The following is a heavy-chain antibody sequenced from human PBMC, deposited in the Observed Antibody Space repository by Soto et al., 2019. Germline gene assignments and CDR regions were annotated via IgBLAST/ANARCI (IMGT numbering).Heavy chain of an antibody. J-gene: IGHJ3*02. Sequence: EVQLLESGGGLVQPGGSLRLSCAASGLTFSSYAMSWVRQAPGKGLEWVSAISGSGAVTYYADSVKGRFTISRDNSKNTLYLQMNSLRAEDTAVYYCAKDKGRTSTTCHWKAFDIWGQGTMVTVSS. V-gene: IGHV3-23*01. D-gene: IGHD2-2*01. CDR2: ISGSGAVT. CDR1: GLTFSSYA. CDR3: AKDKGRTSTTCHWKAFDI.